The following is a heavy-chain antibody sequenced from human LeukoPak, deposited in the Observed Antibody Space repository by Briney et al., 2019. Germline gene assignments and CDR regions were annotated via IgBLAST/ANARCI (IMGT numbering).Heavy chain of an antibody. CDR2: IKQDGSEK. CDR3: ARHCSGGSCYRGWESWFDP. CDR1: GFTFSSYW. J-gene: IGHJ5*02. V-gene: IGHV3-7*01. Sequence: PGGSLRLSCAASGFTFSSYWMSWVRQAPGKGLEWVANIKQDGSEKYYVDSVKGRFTISRDNAKNSLYLQMNSLRAEDTAAYYCARHCSGGSCYRGWESWFDPWGQGTLVTVSS. D-gene: IGHD2-15*01.